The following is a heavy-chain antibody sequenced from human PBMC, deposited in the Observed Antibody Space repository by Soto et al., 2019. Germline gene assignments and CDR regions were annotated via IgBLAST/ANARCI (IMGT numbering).Heavy chain of an antibody. Sequence: WASVKVSCKASGYTFTSYAMHWVRQAPGQRLEWMGWINAGNGNTKYSQKFQGRVTITRDTSASTAYMELSSLRSEDTAVYYCARAYADDAFDIWGQGTMVTISS. CDR3: ARAYADDAFDI. CDR2: INAGNGNT. D-gene: IGHD4-17*01. J-gene: IGHJ3*02. V-gene: IGHV1-3*01. CDR1: GYTFTSYA.